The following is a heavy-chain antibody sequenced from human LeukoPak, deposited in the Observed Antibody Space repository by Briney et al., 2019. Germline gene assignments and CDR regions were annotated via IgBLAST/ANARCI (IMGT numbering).Heavy chain of an antibody. Sequence: PSETLSLTCTVSGGSISSYYWSWIRQPPGKGLEWIGYIYYSGSTNYNPSLKSRVTISVDTSKNLFSLKLSSVTAADTAVYYCARQKDYYDSSGYYPNSHWFDPWGQGTLVTVSS. D-gene: IGHD3-22*01. CDR3: ARQKDYYDSSGYYPNSHWFDP. J-gene: IGHJ5*02. CDR2: IYYSGST. V-gene: IGHV4-59*08. CDR1: GGSISSYY.